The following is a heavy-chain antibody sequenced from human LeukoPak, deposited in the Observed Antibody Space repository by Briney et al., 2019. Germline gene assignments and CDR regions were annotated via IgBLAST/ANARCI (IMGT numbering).Heavy chain of an antibody. CDR2: INSDGSST. CDR3: AKDSEDDFGDYLDY. V-gene: IGHV3-74*01. Sequence: GGSLRLSCAAPGFTFSSYWMHWVRQAPGKGLVWVSRINSDGSSTSYADSVKGRFTISRDNSKNTLSLQMNSLRAEDTAVYYCAKDSEDDFGDYLDYWGQGTLVTVSS. J-gene: IGHJ4*02. CDR1: GFTFSSYW. D-gene: IGHD4-17*01.